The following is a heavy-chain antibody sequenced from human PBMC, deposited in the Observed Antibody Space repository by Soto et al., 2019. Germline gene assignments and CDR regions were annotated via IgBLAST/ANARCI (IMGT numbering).Heavy chain of an antibody. Sequence: PGGSLRLSCAASAFKFSDYYMSWVRQAPGKGLEWVSYISGSGDVIYYADSVKGRFTISRDNDKKSVHLQMDTLRAEDTAVYYCAKDRTVTTLSDYWGQGTLVTVSS. CDR1: AFKFSDYY. CDR2: ISGSGDVI. J-gene: IGHJ4*02. V-gene: IGHV3-11*01. CDR3: AKDRTVTTLSDY. D-gene: IGHD4-17*01.